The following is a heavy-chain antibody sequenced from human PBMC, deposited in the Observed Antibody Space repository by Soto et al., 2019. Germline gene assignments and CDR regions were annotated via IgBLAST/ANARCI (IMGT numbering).Heavy chain of an antibody. CDR1: GGTFSSYA. V-gene: IGHV1-69*13. D-gene: IGHD1-1*01. CDR2: IIPIFGTA. J-gene: IGHJ5*02. CDR3: ARVRGGTGTRDP. Sequence: GASVKVSCKASGGTFSSYAISWVRQAPGQGLEWMGGIIPIFGTANYAQKFQGRVTITADESTSTAYMELSSLRSEDTAVYYCARVRGGTGTRDPWGQGTLVTVSS.